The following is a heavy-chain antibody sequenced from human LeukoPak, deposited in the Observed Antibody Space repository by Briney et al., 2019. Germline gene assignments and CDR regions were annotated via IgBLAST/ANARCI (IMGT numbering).Heavy chain of an antibody. J-gene: IGHJ5*02. V-gene: IGHV3-23*01. CDR2: IGGRGTST. D-gene: IGHD3-16*01. CDR3: GKEGGA. CDR1: GFTFSSYS. Sequence: LTGGSLRLSCAASGFTFSSYSMNWVRQAPGKGLEWVSAIGGRGTSTYYADSLGGRFTISRDNSKDMLYLQMNSLKVEDTATYYCGKEGGAWGQGTKVTVSS.